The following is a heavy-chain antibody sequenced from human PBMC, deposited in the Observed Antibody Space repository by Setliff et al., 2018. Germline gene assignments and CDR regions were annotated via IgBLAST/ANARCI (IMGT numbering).Heavy chain of an antibody. D-gene: IGHD2-15*01. CDR3: ARTCSGSGCYAGLES. J-gene: IGHJ4*02. Sequence: PGGSLRLSCAASGFTFSSYWMNWVRQAPGKGLEWVAVIWHDGGTKYHADSVKGRFTISRDNSKNTLYLQMNSLRPEDTAVYYCARTCSGSGCYAGLESWGQGTPVTVSS. CDR1: GFTFSSYW. CDR2: IWHDGGTK. V-gene: IGHV3-33*08.